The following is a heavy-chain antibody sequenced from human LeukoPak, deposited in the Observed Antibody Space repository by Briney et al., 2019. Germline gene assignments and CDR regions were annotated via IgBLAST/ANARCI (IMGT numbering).Heavy chain of an antibody. J-gene: IGHJ6*02. CDR3: ARSAYYDFWSGYYASYYGMDV. V-gene: IGHV1-18*01. Sequence: GASVKVSCKASGYTFTSYGISWVRQAPGQGLEWMGWISAYNGNTKYAQKLQGRVTMTTDTSTSTAYMELSSLRSEDTAVYYCARSAYYDFWSGYYASYYGMDVWGQGTTVTVSS. D-gene: IGHD3-3*01. CDR1: GYTFTSYG. CDR2: ISAYNGNT.